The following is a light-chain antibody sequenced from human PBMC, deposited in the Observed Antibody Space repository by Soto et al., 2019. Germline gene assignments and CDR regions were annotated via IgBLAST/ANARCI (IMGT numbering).Light chain of an antibody. V-gene: IGKV3-11*01. CDR3: QQRSNWPLT. CDR2: NAS. CDR1: QSVGNF. Sequence: EIVLAQSPATLSLSPGERATLSCRASQSVGNFLAWYQHRPGQAPRLLILNASTRATGIPARFSGSGSGTDFTLTISSLEPEDFAVYYCQQRSNWPLTFGGGTKVDIK. J-gene: IGKJ4*01.